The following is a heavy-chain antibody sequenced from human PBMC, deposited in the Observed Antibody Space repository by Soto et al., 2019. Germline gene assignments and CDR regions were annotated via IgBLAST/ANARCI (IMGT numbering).Heavy chain of an antibody. J-gene: IGHJ6*02. D-gene: IGHD2-15*01. CDR1: GFTFSSYA. Sequence: GGSLRLSCAASGFTFSSYAMHWVRQAPGKGLEWVAVISYDGSNKYYADSVKGRFTIPRDNSKNTLYLQMNSLRAEDTAVYYCARDKAAGQPAYGMDVWGQGTTVTVSS. CDR2: ISYDGSNK. V-gene: IGHV3-30-3*01. CDR3: ARDKAAGQPAYGMDV.